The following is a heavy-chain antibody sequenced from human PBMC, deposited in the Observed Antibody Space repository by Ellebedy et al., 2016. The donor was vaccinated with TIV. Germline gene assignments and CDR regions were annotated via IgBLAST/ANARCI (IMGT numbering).Heavy chain of an antibody. CDR1: GASMSNYY. J-gene: IGHJ4*02. D-gene: IGHD4-23*01. CDR2: IYYSGST. CDR3: ARGATHRRSTVITNFDC. V-gene: IGHV4-59*12. Sequence: MPSETLSLTCTVSGASMSNYYWSWIRPPPGKGLEGIGSIYYSGSTYYNTSLKSRVTISVDTSKNQYSLKLSSVTAADTAVYYCARGATHRRSTVITNFDCWGQGTLVTVSS.